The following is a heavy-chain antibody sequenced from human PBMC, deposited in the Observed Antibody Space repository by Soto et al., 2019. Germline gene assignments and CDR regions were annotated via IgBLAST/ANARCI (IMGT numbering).Heavy chain of an antibody. D-gene: IGHD3-22*01. CDR2: TYYRSKWYN. V-gene: IGHV6-1*01. CDR1: GDSVSSNSAA. CDR3: AREGYYYDSSGYYSHVGFDY. J-gene: IGHJ4*02. Sequence: SQTLSLTCAISGDSVSSNSAAWNWIRQSPSRGLEWLGRTYYRSKWYNDYAVSVKSRITINPDTSKNQFSLQLNSVTPEDTAVYYCAREGYYYDSSGYYSHVGFDYWGQGTLVTVSS.